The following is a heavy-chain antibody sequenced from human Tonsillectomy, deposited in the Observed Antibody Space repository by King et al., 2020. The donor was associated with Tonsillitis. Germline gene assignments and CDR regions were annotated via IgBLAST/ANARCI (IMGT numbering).Heavy chain of an antibody. CDR1: GDTFTSYG. Sequence: QLVQSGAEVKKPGASVKVSCKASGDTFTSYGISWVRQAPRQGLEWMGWISAYNGNTNYAQKLQGRVTMTTDTSTSTAYMELRSLSADDTAVYYSARGSGLGYFDWFDPRGYFDLWGRGTLVTVSS. D-gene: IGHD3-9*01. J-gene: IGHJ2*01. V-gene: IGHV1-18*04. CDR3: ARGSGLGYFDWFDPRGYFDL. CDR2: ISAYNGNT.